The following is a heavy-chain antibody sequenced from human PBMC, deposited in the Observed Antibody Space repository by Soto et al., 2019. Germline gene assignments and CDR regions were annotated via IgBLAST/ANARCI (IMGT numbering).Heavy chain of an antibody. D-gene: IGHD1-1*01. Sequence: GGSLRLSCVASGFTFSGYAIHWVRQAPGKGLEWVAVISYDSAIKYYADSVEGRFTVSRDNSKNTLYLQMDSLRVEDTAVFYCTRSSYNLGDAFDVWGQGTMVTVSS. CDR2: ISYDSAIK. CDR3: TRSSYNLGDAFDV. J-gene: IGHJ3*01. CDR1: GFTFSGYA. V-gene: IGHV3-30-3*01.